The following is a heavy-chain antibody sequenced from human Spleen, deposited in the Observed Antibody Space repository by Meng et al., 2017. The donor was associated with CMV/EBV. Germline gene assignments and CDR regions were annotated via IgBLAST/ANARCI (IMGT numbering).Heavy chain of an antibody. V-gene: IGHV3-9*01. CDR1: GFTFDDFA. CDR2: ISWNSGSI. CDR3: AKGSGGYYYYGMDV. Sequence: SLKISCAASGFTFDDFAMHWVRQAPGKGPEWVAGISWNSGSIDYGDSVKGRFTISRDNAKNSLYLQMNSLRAEDTAVYYCAKGSGGYYYYGMDVWGQGTTVTVSS. J-gene: IGHJ6*02.